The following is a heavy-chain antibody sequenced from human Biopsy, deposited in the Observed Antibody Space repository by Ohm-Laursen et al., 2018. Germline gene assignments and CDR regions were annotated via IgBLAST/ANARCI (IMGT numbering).Heavy chain of an antibody. CDR1: GGPSSNYA. D-gene: IGHD3-3*01. CDR2: IVPILGHL. V-gene: IGHV1-69*04. CDR3: AADAGGYYTEFDY. J-gene: IGHJ4*02. Sequence: GASVKVSCKVSGGPSSNYAFSWVRQAPGQGLEWVGRIVPILGHLNYAQRFQGRVSITADKSTTYVYMELSRLTSGDTAVYYCAADAGGYYTEFDYWGPGTLVTVSS.